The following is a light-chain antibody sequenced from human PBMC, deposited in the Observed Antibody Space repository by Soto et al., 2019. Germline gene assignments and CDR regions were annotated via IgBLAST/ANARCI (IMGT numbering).Light chain of an antibody. Sequence: QSVLTQPPSVSAAPGQKVAISCSGSSSNIGNRYVSWYQQLPGTAPKLLIYDNNKRPSGIPDRFSGSKSGTSATLDITGLQTGDEADYYCGTWDNSLSAGVFGGGTKVTVL. CDR2: DNN. CDR1: SSNIGNRY. CDR3: GTWDNSLSAGV. V-gene: IGLV1-51*01. J-gene: IGLJ3*02.